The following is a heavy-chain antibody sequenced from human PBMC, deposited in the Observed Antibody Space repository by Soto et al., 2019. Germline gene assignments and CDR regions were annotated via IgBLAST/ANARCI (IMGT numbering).Heavy chain of an antibody. D-gene: IGHD3-10*01. Sequence: ASVKVSCKASGYTFTSYGISWVRQAPGQGLEWMGWISAYNGNTNYAQKLQGRVTMTTDTSTSTAYMEMRSLRSDDTAVYYCARSPMVLNWFDPWGQGTLVTVSS. CDR1: GYTFTSYG. CDR3: ARSPMVLNWFDP. CDR2: ISAYNGNT. V-gene: IGHV1-18*01. J-gene: IGHJ5*02.